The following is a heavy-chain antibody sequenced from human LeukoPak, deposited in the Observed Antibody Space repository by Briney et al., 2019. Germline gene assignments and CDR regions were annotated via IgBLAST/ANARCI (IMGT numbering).Heavy chain of an antibody. Sequence: GGSLRLSCSASGFIFSTSAMHWVRQAPGKGLDYVSGISFNGRSTYYADSLKGRFSISRDNSKNTLYLHISSLRDEDTAVYYCVKGRESRVYYFDSWGQGTLVTVSS. D-gene: IGHD2-8*01. CDR3: VKGRESRVYYFDS. CDR2: ISFNGRST. CDR1: GFIFSTSA. J-gene: IGHJ4*02. V-gene: IGHV3-64D*09.